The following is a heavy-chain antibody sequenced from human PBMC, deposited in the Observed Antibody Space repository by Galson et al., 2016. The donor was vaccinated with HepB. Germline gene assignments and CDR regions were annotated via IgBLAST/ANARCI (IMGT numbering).Heavy chain of an antibody. J-gene: IGHJ4*02. CDR3: ASDAVGAAQLGS. Sequence: SLRLSCAASGFTFSNYVIHWVRQAPGKGLEWVAFISYDESNKNYADSVKGRFTISRDNSKNTLYLQMNSLRPEDTAVYYCASDAVGAAQLGSWGQGTLVTVSS. CDR2: ISYDESNK. V-gene: IGHV3-30*04. D-gene: IGHD1-26*01. CDR1: GFTFSNYV.